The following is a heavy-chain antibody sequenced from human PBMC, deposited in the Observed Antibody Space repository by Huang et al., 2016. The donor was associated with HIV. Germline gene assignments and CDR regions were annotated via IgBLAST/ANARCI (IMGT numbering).Heavy chain of an antibody. CDR1: GFIFSNFG. Sequence: QVQLVESGGGVVQPGTSLRLSCAASGFIFSNFGMHWVRQAPGKGLGCVAVISYDGRSDRYSDSVKGRFTISRDNDKNTLALEMNRLRHDDTAVYYCAKESRWFSDFDQWGQGTLVTVSS. J-gene: IGHJ5*02. V-gene: IGHV3-30*18. CDR2: ISYDGRSD. CDR3: AKESRWFSDFDQ. D-gene: IGHD2-15*01.